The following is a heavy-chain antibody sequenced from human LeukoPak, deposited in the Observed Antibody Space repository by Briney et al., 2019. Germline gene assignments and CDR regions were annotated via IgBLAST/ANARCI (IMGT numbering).Heavy chain of an antibody. Sequence: ASVKVSCKASGYTFTNYYMHWMRQAPGQGLDWMGIVHPSGGTTTYAQKFQGRLTVTRDTSTSTVYMELSSLRSEDTAVYYCAREIPASYYFDYWGQGSLVTDSS. V-gene: IGHV1-46*01. CDR2: VHPSGGTT. CDR3: AREIPASYYFDY. CDR1: GYTFTNYY. J-gene: IGHJ4*02. D-gene: IGHD2-2*01.